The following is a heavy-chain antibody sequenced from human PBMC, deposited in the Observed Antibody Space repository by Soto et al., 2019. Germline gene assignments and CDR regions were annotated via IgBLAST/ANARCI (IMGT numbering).Heavy chain of an antibody. Sequence: PGGSLRLSCAASGFTFSDYYMSWIRQAPGKGLEWVSYISSSGSIIYYADSVKGRFTISRDNAKNSLYLQMNSLRAEDTAVYYCARDWGHNYYDSSGYYSQSDYWGQGTLVTVSS. D-gene: IGHD3-22*01. J-gene: IGHJ4*02. V-gene: IGHV3-11*01. CDR2: ISSSGSII. CDR3: ARDWGHNYYDSSGYYSQSDY. CDR1: GFTFSDYY.